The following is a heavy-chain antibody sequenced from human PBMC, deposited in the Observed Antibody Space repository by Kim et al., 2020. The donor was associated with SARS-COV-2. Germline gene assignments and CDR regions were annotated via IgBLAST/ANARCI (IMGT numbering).Heavy chain of an antibody. J-gene: IGHJ4*02. D-gene: IGHD6-13*01. CDR3: ARGVYQGIAAAELDY. CDR1: GGSISSGGYY. CDR2: IYYSGST. V-gene: IGHV4-31*03. Sequence: SETLSLTCTVSGGSISSGGYYWSWIRQHPGKGLEWIGYIYYSGSTYYNPSLKSRVTISVDTSKNQFSLKLSSVTAADTAVYYCARGVYQGIAAAELDYWGQGTLVTVSS.